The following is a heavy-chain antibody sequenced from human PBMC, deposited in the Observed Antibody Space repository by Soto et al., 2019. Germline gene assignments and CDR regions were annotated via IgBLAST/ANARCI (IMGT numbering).Heavy chain of an antibody. D-gene: IGHD3-16*01. V-gene: IGHV2-5*01. Sequence: QITLKESGPTLVKPTQTLTLTCTFSGFSLSTSGVGVGWIRQPPGKALEWLALIYWNDDKRYSPSLKSRLTITKDTSKNRVVLTMTNMDPVDTATYYCAHRAITFGGSDWFDPWGQGTLVAVSS. CDR2: IYWNDDK. J-gene: IGHJ5*02. CDR3: AHRAITFGGSDWFDP. CDR1: GFSLSTSGVG.